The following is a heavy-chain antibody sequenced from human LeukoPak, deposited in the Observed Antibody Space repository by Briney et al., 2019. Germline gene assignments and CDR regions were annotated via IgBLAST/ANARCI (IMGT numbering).Heavy chain of an antibody. D-gene: IGHD6-19*01. CDR1: GFTFSSYG. CDR2: ISYDGSNK. CDR3: AKDRAVAGYFDY. V-gene: IGHV3-30*18. Sequence: GGSLRLSCAASGFTFSSYGMHWVSQAPGKGLEWVAVISYDGSNKYYADSVKGRFTISRDNSKNTLYLQMNSLRAEDTAVYYCAKDRAVAGYFDYWGQGTLVTVSS. J-gene: IGHJ4*02.